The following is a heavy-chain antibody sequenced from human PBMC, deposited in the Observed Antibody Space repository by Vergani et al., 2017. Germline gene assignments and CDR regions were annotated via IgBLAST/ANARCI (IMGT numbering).Heavy chain of an antibody. CDR2: ISAYNGNT. J-gene: IGHJ6*02. D-gene: IGHD3-10*01. CDR3: ARDGSYGSGSYYQPSYGMDV. CDR1: GYTFTSYG. V-gene: IGHV1-18*01. Sequence: QVQLVQSGAEVKKPGASVKVSCKASGYTFTSYGISWVRQAPGQGLEWMGWISAYNGNTNYAQKLQGRVTMTTDTSTSTAYMELRSLRSDDTAVYYCARDGSYGSGSYYQPSYGMDVWGQGTTVTVSS.